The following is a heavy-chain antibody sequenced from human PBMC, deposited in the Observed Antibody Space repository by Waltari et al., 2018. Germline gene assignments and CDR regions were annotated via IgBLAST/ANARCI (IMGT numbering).Heavy chain of an antibody. CDR3: ARVRYYYDISTGYQHYYFDY. V-gene: IGHV1-69*01. CDR2: IIPIFGTA. J-gene: IGHJ4*02. D-gene: IGHD3-9*01. CDR1: GGTFSSYA. Sequence: QVQLVQSGAEVKKPGSSVKVSCKASGGTFSSYAISWVRQAPGQGLEWMGGIIPIFGTANYAQKFQGRVTITADESTSTAYMELSSLRSEDTAVYYCARVRYYYDISTGYQHYYFDYWGQGTLVTVSS.